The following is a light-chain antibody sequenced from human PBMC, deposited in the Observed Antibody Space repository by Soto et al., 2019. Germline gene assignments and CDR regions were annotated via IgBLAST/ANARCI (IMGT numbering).Light chain of an antibody. CDR3: QQYNNWPLYT. Sequence: EIVMTQSPATLSVSPGERATLSCRASQSVSSNLAWYQQKPGPAPRLLIYGASTSATGIPARFSGSASGTEFTLTISSLQSEDFAVYYCQQYNNWPLYTFGQGTKLEI. V-gene: IGKV3-15*01. CDR2: GAS. J-gene: IGKJ2*01. CDR1: QSVSSN.